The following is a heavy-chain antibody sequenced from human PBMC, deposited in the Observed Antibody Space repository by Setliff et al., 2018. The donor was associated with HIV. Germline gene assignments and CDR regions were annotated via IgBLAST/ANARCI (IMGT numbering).Heavy chain of an antibody. D-gene: IGHD3-3*01. CDR1: GFAFSSYA. CDR3: AKPRRYNTYYFDH. V-gene: IGHV3-23*01. J-gene: IGHJ4*02. Sequence: AGGSLRLSCAASGFAFSSYAMSWVRQAPGKGLEWVSAISGSGGSTYYADSVKGRFTISRDNSKKTLYLQMNSLRAEDTAVYYCAKPRRYNTYYFDHWGQGTLVTVSS. CDR2: ISGSGGST.